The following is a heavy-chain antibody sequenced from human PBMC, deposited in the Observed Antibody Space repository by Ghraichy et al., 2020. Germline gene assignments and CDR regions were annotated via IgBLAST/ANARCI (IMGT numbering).Heavy chain of an antibody. CDR2: ISDGGGRT. D-gene: IGHD2-2*01. CDR1: GFTFSSYA. J-gene: IGHJ6*03. Sequence: GGSLRLSCAASGFTFSSYAMSWVRQAPRKGLEWVSTISDGGGRTYYADSVRGRFTIYRDNSKNKLYLQMNSLRAEDTAVFYCAKVRGGSYCTSTTCPYMEVWGKGTMVTVSS. CDR3: AKVRGGSYCTSTTCPYMEV. V-gene: IGHV3-23*01.